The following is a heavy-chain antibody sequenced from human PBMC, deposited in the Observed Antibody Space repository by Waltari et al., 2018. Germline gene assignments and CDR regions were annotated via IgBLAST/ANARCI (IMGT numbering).Heavy chain of an antibody. Sequence: EVQLVGSGGGLVKPGGSLRLSCAASGFTFSSYTMNWVRQAPGKGLEWVSSISSGSSYIYYAESVKGRFTISRDNAKNSLFLQMTNLGVEDTAVYYCATEPAPGAGINYWGQGILVTVSS. J-gene: IGHJ4*02. CDR1: GFTFSSYT. V-gene: IGHV3-21*01. D-gene: IGHD6-19*01. CDR3: ATEPAPGAGINY. CDR2: ISSGSSYI.